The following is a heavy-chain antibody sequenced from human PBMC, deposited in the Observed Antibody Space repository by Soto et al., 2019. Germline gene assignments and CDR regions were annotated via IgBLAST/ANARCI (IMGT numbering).Heavy chain of an antibody. J-gene: IGHJ4*02. V-gene: IGHV3-23*01. CDR2: ISGSGGST. Sequence: EVQLLESGGGLVQPGGSLRLSCAASGFTFSSYAMSWVRQAPGKGLEWVSAISGSGGSTYYADSVKGRFTISRDNSKNTLYLQMNSLRAEDTAVYSCAKEPDSSGWYEAGTYSFDYWGQGTLVTVSS. CDR1: GFTFSSYA. CDR3: AKEPDSSGWYEAGTYSFDY. D-gene: IGHD6-19*01.